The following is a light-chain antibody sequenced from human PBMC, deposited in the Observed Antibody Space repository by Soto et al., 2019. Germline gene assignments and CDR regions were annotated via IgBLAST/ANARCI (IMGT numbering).Light chain of an antibody. V-gene: IGLV2-8*01. CDR3: SSYAASNNFYFV. CDR1: SSDVGGYNY. CDR2: EVT. J-gene: IGLJ3*02. Sequence: QSALTQPPSASGSPGQSVTISCTGTSSDVGGYNYVSWYQQYPGRAPKLMIYEVTKRPSGVPDRFSGSESGNTASLAVSGLQAENEADCYCSSYAASNNFYFVFGGGTALTVL.